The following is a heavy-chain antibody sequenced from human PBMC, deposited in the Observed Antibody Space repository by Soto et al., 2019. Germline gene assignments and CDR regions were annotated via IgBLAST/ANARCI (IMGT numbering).Heavy chain of an antibody. D-gene: IGHD6-19*01. Sequence: VKVSWKASGYGFASCGISWVRQAPVQGLEWMGWISAYNGNTNYAQKLQGRVTMTTDTSTSTAYMELRSLRSDDTAVYYCARDLSSGWYGTPFDYWGQGTLVTVFS. V-gene: IGHV1-18*01. J-gene: IGHJ4*02. CDR2: ISAYNGNT. CDR3: ARDLSSGWYGTPFDY. CDR1: GYGFASCG.